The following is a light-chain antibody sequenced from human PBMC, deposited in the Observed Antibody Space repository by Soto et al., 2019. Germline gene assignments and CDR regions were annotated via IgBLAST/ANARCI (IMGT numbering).Light chain of an antibody. CDR1: QSVSSTY. Sequence: EIVLTQSPGTLSLSPGERATLSCRASQSVSSTYLAWYQQKPGQAPSLLIYGASNRATGIPDRFSGSGSGTDFTLTISRLEPEDFAVYYCQQYGSSLPGMHTFGQGTKLEIK. J-gene: IGKJ2*01. CDR3: QQYGSSLPGMHT. CDR2: GAS. V-gene: IGKV3-20*01.